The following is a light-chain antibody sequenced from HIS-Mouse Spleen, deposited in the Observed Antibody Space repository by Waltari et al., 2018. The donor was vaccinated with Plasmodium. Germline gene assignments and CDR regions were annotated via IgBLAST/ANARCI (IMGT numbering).Light chain of an antibody. V-gene: IGKV3-15*01. CDR1: QSVSSN. J-gene: IGKJ3*01. CDR2: GAS. Sequence: DIVMTQSPATLSVSPGERATLSCRASQSVSSNLAWYQQKPGQAPRLLIYGASTRATGIPARFSGSWSGTEFTLTISSLQSEDFAVYYCQQYNNWSFTFGPGTKVDIK. CDR3: QQYNNWSFT.